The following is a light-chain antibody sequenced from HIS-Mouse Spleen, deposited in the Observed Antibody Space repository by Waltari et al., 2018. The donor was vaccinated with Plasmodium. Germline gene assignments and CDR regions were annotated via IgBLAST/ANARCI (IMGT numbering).Light chain of an antibody. CDR3: SSYTSSSTLKV. CDR1: SSDVGGFTY. V-gene: IGLV2-14*03. J-gene: IGLJ1*01. CDR2: DVS. Sequence: QSALTQPASVSGSPGQSIPTSCTGTSSDVGGFTYFPWYQQPPGKAPKLIIYDVSNRPSGVSNRFSGSKSGNTASLTISGLQAEDEADYYCSSYTSSSTLKVFGTGTKVTVL.